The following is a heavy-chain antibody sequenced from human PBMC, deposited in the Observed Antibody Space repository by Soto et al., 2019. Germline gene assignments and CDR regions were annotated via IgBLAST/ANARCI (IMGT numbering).Heavy chain of an antibody. CDR3: ARIGYSSSSNDF. J-gene: IGHJ4*02. Sequence: GGSLRLSGATSGFTFSNYWMTWVRQAPGKGLEWLANIKQDGSQTYYMDSVKGRFTVSRDNAKNSVYLQMNSLRAEDTAVYYCARIGYSSSSNDFWGQGTLVTVSS. CDR1: GFTFSNYW. D-gene: IGHD6-6*01. V-gene: IGHV3-7*05. CDR2: IKQDGSQT.